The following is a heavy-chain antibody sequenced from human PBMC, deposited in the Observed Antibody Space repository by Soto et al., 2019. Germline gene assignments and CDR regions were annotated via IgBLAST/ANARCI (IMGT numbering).Heavy chain of an antibody. J-gene: IGHJ3*02. CDR1: GGTFSSYT. V-gene: IGHV1-69*02. CDR2: IIPILGIA. CDR3: ARKSGSGAFDI. Sequence: ASVKVSCKASGGTFSSYTISWVRQAPGQGLEWMGRIIPILGIANYAQKFQGRVTITADKSTSTAYMELSSLRSEDTAVYYCARKSGSGAFDIWGQGTMVTVSS. D-gene: IGHD3-10*01.